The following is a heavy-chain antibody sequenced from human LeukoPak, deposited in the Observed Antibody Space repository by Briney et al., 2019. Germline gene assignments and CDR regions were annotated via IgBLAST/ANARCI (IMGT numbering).Heavy chain of an antibody. CDR2: FSGTTST. D-gene: IGHD6-19*01. CDR3: TKLKQWQPQRYFFEY. J-gene: IGHJ4*02. CDR1: GFTFTSFA. Sequence: GGSPRLSCAASGFTFTSFAMSWVRQAPGKGLEWVSTFSGTTSTYYADSVKGRVAISRDNSKNTLYLQMNSLRADDTAVYYCTKLKQWQPQRYFFEYWGQGALVTVAS. V-gene: IGHV3-23*01.